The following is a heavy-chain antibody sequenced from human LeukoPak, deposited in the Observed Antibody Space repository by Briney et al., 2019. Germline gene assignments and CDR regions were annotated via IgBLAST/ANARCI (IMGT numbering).Heavy chain of an antibody. CDR3: ARVYGSGSYPNY. CDR2: IYHSGST. J-gene: IGHJ4*02. Sequence: SETLSLTCTVSGGSISSGYYWGWIRQPPGKGLEWIGGIYHSGSTYYNPSLKSRVTISVDTSKNQFSLKLSSVTAADTAVYYCARVYGSGSYPNYWGQGTLVTVSS. D-gene: IGHD3-10*01. CDR1: GGSISSGYY. V-gene: IGHV4-38-2*02.